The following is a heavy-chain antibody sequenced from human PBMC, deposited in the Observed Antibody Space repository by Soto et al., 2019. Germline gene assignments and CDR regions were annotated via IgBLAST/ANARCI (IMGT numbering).Heavy chain of an antibody. D-gene: IGHD2-15*01. CDR1: GGTFSSYA. J-gene: IGHJ4*02. CDR3: ARVARYCSGGSCYWPDY. CDR2: IIPIFGTA. V-gene: IGHV1-69*13. Sequence: ASVKVSCKASGGTFSSYAISWVRQAPGQGLEWMGGIIPIFGTANYAQKFQGRVTITADESTSTAYMELSSLRSEDTAVYYCARVARYCSGGSCYWPDYWGQGTLVTVSS.